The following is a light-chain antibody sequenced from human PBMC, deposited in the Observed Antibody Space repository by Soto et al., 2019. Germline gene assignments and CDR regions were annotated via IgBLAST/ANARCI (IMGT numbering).Light chain of an antibody. CDR2: WAS. CDR1: QSVLYSSSNKNY. J-gene: IGKJ4*01. V-gene: IGKV4-1*01. Sequence: DIVMTQSPDSLAVSLGERATINCKSSQSVLYSSSNKNYLAWYQQKPGQSPKLLIYWASTRETGVPDRFSGSGSGTDFTLTISSLQVEDVAVYYCQQYNSAHLTFGGGTKVEIK. CDR3: QQYNSAHLT.